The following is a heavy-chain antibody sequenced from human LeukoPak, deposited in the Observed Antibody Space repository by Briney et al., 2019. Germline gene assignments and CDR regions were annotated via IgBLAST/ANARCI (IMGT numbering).Heavy chain of an antibody. CDR2: LRPDTGAT. D-gene: IGHD5-12*01. CDR3: ARVDTVGTFNPFY. J-gene: IGHJ4*02. V-gene: IGHV1-2*02. CDR1: GYTFSAFY. Sequence: ASVKVSCKTSGYTFSAFYIHWVRQVPGQGLEWMGWLRPDTGATNFAQNFLGRVTMTGDTSISTAYMELSRLRPDDTAVYYCARVDTVGTFNPFYWGQGTLVTVSS.